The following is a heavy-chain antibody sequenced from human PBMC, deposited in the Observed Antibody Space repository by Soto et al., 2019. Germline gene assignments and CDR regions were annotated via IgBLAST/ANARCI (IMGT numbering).Heavy chain of an antibody. CDR1: GYTLTNFY. D-gene: IGHD6-25*01. CDR2: INPNGGST. V-gene: IGHV1-46*03. J-gene: IGHJ4*02. Sequence: QVQLVQSGAEVKKPGASVKVSCKASGYTLTNFYIHWVRQAPGQGLEWMGIINPNGGSTNYAHNFQGRVTITRDTSTSTVYMDLSSLRSEDSAVYSCARGPGSGDYWGRGTLVTVSS. CDR3: ARGPGSGDY.